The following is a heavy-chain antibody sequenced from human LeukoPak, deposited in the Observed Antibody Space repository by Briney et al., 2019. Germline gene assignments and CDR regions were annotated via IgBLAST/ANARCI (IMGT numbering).Heavy chain of an antibody. V-gene: IGHV3-66*01. CDR3: ASSPNYDFWSGYLDY. Sequence: GGSLRLSCAASGFTVSSNYMSWVRQAPGKGLEWVSVIYSGGSTYYADSVKGRFTISRDNSKNTLYLQMNSPRAEDTAVYYCASSPNYDFWSGYLDYWGQGTLVTVSS. CDR2: IYSGGST. D-gene: IGHD3-3*01. CDR1: GFTVSSNY. J-gene: IGHJ4*02.